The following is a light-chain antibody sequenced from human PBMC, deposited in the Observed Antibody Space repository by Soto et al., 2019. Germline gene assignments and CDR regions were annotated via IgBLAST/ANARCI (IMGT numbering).Light chain of an antibody. V-gene: IGKV3-20*01. CDR2: DSS. Sequence: EIMLTQSPCALSLSPGARATLSCRASQSVSSSYLAWYQQKPGQAPRLLIYDSSTRATGFPDRFSGSGSGTDFTLTIIRLEPEDFAVYYCQQYDISPWTFGQGTKVDIK. J-gene: IGKJ1*01. CDR1: QSVSSSY. CDR3: QQYDISPWT.